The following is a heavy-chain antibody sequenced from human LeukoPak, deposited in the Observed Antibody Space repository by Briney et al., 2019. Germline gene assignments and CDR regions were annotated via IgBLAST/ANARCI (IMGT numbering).Heavy chain of an antibody. J-gene: IGHJ6*03. CDR1: GYTFTGYY. CDR3: ARVRTGDPYYYYYYMDV. Sequence: ASVKVSCKASGYTFTGYYMHWVRQAPGQGLEWMGWINPNSGGTNYAQKFQGRVTMTRDTSISTAYMELRSLRSDDTAVYYCARVRTGDPYYYYYYMDVWGKGTTVTVSS. V-gene: IGHV1-2*02. D-gene: IGHD1/OR15-1a*01. CDR2: INPNSGGT.